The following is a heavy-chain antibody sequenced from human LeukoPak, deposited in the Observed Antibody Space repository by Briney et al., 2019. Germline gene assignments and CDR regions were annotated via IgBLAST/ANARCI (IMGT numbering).Heavy chain of an antibody. CDR3: ASRMGHDYVWGSYPDYFDY. CDR1: GYSFTSYW. CDR2: IYPGDSDT. V-gene: IGHV5-51*01. J-gene: IGHJ4*02. Sequence: GESLKISCKGSGYSFTSYWIGWVRQMPGKGLEWMGIIYPGDSDTRYSPSFQGQVTISADKSISTAYLQWSSLKASDTAMYYCASRMGHDYVWGSYPDYFDYWGQGTLVTVSS. D-gene: IGHD3-16*02.